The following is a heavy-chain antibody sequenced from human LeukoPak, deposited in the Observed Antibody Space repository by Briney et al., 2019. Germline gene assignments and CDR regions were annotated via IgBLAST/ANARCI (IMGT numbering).Heavy chain of an antibody. CDR3: AKDPRGSYSRDYYYYMGV. V-gene: IGHV3-33*06. CDR1: GFTFSSYG. Sequence: GGSLRLSCAASGFTFSSYGMHWVRQAPGKGLEWVAVIWYDGSNKYYADSVKGRFTISRDNSKNTLYLQMNSLRAEDAAVYYCAKDPRGSYSRDYYYYMGVWGKGTTVTVSS. CDR2: IWYDGSNK. J-gene: IGHJ6*03. D-gene: IGHD1-26*01.